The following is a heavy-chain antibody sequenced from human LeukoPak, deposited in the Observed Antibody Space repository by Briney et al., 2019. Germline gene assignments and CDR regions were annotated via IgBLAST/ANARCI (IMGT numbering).Heavy chain of an antibody. CDR2: VRTKTNNYAP. CDR1: GFMFSGPA. CDR3: ARLGYCSDNSCYGFDY. Sequence: GSLRLSCAASGFMFSGPAMQWVRQGSGKGLEWVGRVRTKTNNYAPTYSASVKGRFTISRDDSKNTTYLQMNSLKTEDTAVYYCARLGYCSDNSCYGFDYWGQGTLVTVSS. V-gene: IGHV3-73*01. D-gene: IGHD2-15*01. J-gene: IGHJ4*02.